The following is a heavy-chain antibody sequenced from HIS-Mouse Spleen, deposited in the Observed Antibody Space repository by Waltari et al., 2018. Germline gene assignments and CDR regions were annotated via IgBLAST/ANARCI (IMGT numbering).Heavy chain of an antibody. CDR1: GGSISSSSYY. CDR3: AREIPYSSSWYDWYFDL. CDR2: IYYSGST. D-gene: IGHD6-13*01. Sequence: QLQLQESGPGLVKPSETLSLTCTVSGGSISSSSYYWGGIRQPPGKGLEWRGSIYYSGSTYYNPSLKSRVTISVDTSKNQFSLKLSSVTAADTAVYYCAREIPYSSSWYDWYFDLWGRGTLVTVSS. V-gene: IGHV4-39*07. J-gene: IGHJ2*01.